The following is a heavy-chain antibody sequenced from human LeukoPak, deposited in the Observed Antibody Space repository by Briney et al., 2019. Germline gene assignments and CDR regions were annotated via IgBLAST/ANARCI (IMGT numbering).Heavy chain of an antibody. CDR1: GGSISSYY. CDR3: ARNNKRADMVPDH. J-gene: IGHJ5*02. V-gene: IGHV4-59*01. Sequence: SETLSLTCTVSGGSISSYYWSWIRQPPGKGLEWIGYIYYSGSTNYNPSLKSRVTISVDTSKNQFSLKLSSVTAADTAVYYCARNNKRADMVPDHWGQGTLVTVSS. CDR2: IYYSGST. D-gene: IGHD3-10*01.